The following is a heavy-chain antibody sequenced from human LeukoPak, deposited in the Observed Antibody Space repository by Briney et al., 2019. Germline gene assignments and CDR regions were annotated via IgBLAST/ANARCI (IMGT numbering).Heavy chain of an antibody. V-gene: IGHV4-39*01. CDR3: ARTPDIAVISD. Sequence: SETLSLTCGVSGGSISSSSYYWGWIRQPPGKGLEWIGSIYSSGRTYYNPSLQSRVTIVVDTSKHQFSMKLTSVTATDTAVYYCARTPDIAVISDWGQGTLVTVSS. CDR1: GGSISSSSYY. CDR2: IYSSGRT. D-gene: IGHD5-12*01. J-gene: IGHJ4*02.